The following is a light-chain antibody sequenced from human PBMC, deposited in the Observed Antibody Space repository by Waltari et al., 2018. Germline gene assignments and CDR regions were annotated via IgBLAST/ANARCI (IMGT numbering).Light chain of an antibody. CDR2: AVI. V-gene: IGLV2-14*02. Sequence: QSALTQPASVSGSPGQSITISCTGSNSDVGSFNLVPWYQQHPCNAPKLIFDAVIHRPAGVSNRFSGYKSANPASLTISGLQAEDEADYYCSSYTSTRVFYVFGTGTTVIVL. CDR3: SSYTSTRVFYV. J-gene: IGLJ1*01. CDR1: NSDVGSFNL.